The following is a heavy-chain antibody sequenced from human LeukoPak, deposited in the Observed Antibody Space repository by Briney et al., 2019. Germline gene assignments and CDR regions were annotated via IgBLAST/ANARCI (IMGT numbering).Heavy chain of an antibody. D-gene: IGHD3-22*01. CDR2: INSDGRSK. J-gene: IGHJ5*02. CDR3: ARDNYYDSIGLNWFDP. CDR1: GFTFSNFV. V-gene: IGHV3-74*01. Sequence: GRSLGLSCVGSGFTFSNFVMHWVRQAPGKGLEWVSRINSDGRSKSYADSVKGRFTISRDNAKNTLYLQMNSLRAEDTAVYYCARDNYYDSIGLNWFDPWGQGTLVTVSS.